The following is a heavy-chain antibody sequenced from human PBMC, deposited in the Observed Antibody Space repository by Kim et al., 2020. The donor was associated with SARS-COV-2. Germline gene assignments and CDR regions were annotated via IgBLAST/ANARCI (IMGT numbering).Heavy chain of an antibody. CDR3: ARDLKTYYYGSGSYYPFYY. V-gene: IGHV4-39*07. D-gene: IGHD3-10*01. CDR1: GGSISSSSYY. J-gene: IGHJ4*02. Sequence: SETLSLTCTVSGGSISSSSYYWGWIRQPPGKGLEWIGSIYYGGSTYYNPSLKSRVTISVDTSKNQFSLKLSSVTAADTAVYYCARDLKTYYYGSGSYYPFYYWGQGTLVTVSS. CDR2: IYYGGST.